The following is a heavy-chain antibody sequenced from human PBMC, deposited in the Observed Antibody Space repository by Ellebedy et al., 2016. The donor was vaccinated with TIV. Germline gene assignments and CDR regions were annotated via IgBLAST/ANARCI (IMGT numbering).Heavy chain of an antibody. V-gene: IGHV3-7*01. CDR1: GFSFRSYW. D-gene: IGHD4-17*01. CDR3: ARRGSYGDYAVQVNNWFDS. CDR2: IYQDGSEK. J-gene: IGHJ5*01. Sequence: GESLKISCAASGFSFRSYWMSWVRQAPGKGLEWVANIYQDGSEKYYVDSVEGRFTISRDNAKNELYLQMKSLRVEDTAVYYCARRGSYGDYAVQVNNWFDSWGQGTPVTVSP.